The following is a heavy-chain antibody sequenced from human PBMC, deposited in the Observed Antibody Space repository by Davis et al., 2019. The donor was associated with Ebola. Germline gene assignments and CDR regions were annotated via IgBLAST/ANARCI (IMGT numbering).Heavy chain of an antibody. D-gene: IGHD6-13*01. CDR3: AREAADGNGMDY. CDR1: GGSISSSSYY. CDR2: IYYSGST. J-gene: IGHJ4*02. V-gene: IGHV4-39*02. Sequence: PSETLSLTCTVSGGSISSSSYYWGWIRQPPGKGLEWIATIYYSGSTYYNPSLKSRVTISVDTSKNQFSLKLNSVTAADTAVYYCAREAADGNGMDYWGQGTLVTVSS.